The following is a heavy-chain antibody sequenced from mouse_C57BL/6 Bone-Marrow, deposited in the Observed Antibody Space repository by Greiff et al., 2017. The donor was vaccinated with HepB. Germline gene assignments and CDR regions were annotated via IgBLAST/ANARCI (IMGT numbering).Heavy chain of an antibody. V-gene: IGHV12-3*01. J-gene: IGHJ2*01. CDR1: GFPITSGYY. D-gene: IGHD1-1*01. CDR2: ITHSGET. CDR3: AGDRWGYGSLNY. Sequence: VKLQESGPGLVKPSQSLFLTCSITGFPITSGYYWIWIRQSPGKPLEWMGYITHSGETFYNPSLQSPISITRETSKNQFFLQLNSVTTEDTAMYYCAGDRWGYGSLNYWGQGTTLTVSS.